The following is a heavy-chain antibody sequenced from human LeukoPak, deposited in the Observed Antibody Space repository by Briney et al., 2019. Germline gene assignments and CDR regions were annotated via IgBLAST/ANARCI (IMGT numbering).Heavy chain of an antibody. Sequence: GGSLGLSCEASGFNFGNNGMTWVRQPPGKGLEWVSVMYSGGSTYYADSVKGRFTISRDNSKNTLYVQVNSLGTEDTAAYYCAKGSYYDSSGSFYFDYWGQGTLVTVSS. D-gene: IGHD3-22*01. CDR2: MYSGGST. V-gene: IGHV3-23*03. J-gene: IGHJ4*02. CDR1: GFNFGNNG. CDR3: AKGSYYDSSGSFYFDY.